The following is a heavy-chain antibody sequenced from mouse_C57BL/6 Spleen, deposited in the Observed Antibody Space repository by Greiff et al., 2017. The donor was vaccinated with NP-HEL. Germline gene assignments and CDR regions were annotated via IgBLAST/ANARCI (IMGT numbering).Heavy chain of an antibody. CDR2: IRSKSNNYAT. CDR1: GFSFNTYA. Sequence: EVMLVESGGGLVQPKGSLKLSCAASGFSFNTYAMNWVRQAPGKGLEWVARIRSKSNNYATYYADSVKDRFTISRDDSESMLYLQMNNLKTEDTAMDYCVRHSTHWYFDVWGTGTTVTVSS. V-gene: IGHV10-1*01. D-gene: IGHD5-1*01. J-gene: IGHJ1*03. CDR3: VRHSTHWYFDV.